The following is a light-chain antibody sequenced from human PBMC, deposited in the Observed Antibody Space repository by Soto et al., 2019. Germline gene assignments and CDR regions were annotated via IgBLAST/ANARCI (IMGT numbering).Light chain of an antibody. CDR1: QSISSW. V-gene: IGKV1-5*01. J-gene: IGKJ1*01. Sequence: DIQMTQSPSTLSASVGDRVTITCRASQSISSWLAWYQRKPGKAPKLLINDASSLESGVPSRFSGSGSGTEFTLTISSLQPDDFATYYCQQYNSYWTFGKGTKVDIK. CDR3: QQYNSYWT. CDR2: DAS.